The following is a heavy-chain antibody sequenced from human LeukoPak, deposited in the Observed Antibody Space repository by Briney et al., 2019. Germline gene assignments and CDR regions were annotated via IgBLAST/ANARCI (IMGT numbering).Heavy chain of an antibody. V-gene: IGHV1-2*02. Sequence: ASVKVSCKASGYMFTGYYYHWVRQAPGQGLEWMGWIDPNSGGTDYAQKFQGRVTMTRDTSITTAYMELSRLRSDDTAVYYCARDMVVGASFDYWGQGTLVTVSS. D-gene: IGHD1-26*01. CDR3: ARDMVVGASFDY. CDR1: GYMFTGYY. CDR2: IDPNSGGT. J-gene: IGHJ4*02.